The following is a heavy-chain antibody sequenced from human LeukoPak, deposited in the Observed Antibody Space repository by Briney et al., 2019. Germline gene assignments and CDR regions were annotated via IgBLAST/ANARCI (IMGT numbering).Heavy chain of an antibody. V-gene: IGHV4-59*02. CDR2: SYYSGST. CDR1: GASVSSSY. CDR3: ARTNEYSSSFDY. D-gene: IGHD6-6*01. J-gene: IGHJ4*02. Sequence: PSETLSLTCTVSGASVSSSYWCWIRQPPGKGLEWIGYSYYSGSTNYNPSLKSRVAISVDTSKNQFSLKLSSVTAADTAVYYCARTNEYSSSFDYWGQGTLVTVSS.